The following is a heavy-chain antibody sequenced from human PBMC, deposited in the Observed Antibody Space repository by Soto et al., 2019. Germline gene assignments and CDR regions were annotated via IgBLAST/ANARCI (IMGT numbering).Heavy chain of an antibody. CDR3: ARGNHRWLQLWYFDL. D-gene: IGHD5-12*01. CDR1: GGTFSSYT. J-gene: IGHJ2*01. Sequence: QVQLVQSGAEVKKPGSSVTVSCKASGGTFSSYTISWVRQAPGQGLEWMGGIIPIFGTANYAQKSKGRVTITADEPTSTAYMELSSLRSEDTAVYYCARGNHRWLQLWYFDLWGRGTLVTVSS. V-gene: IGHV1-69*12. CDR2: IIPIFGTA.